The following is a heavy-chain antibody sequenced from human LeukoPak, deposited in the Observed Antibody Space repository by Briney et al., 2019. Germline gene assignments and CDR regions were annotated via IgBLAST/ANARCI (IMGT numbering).Heavy chain of an antibody. CDR3: ATRETSLRYFEWSDYYYYMDV. CDR1: GYTLTELS. D-gene: IGHD3-9*01. Sequence: ASVKVSCKVSGYTLTELSMHWVRQAPGKGLEWMGGFDPEDGETIYAQKFQGRVTMTEDTSTDTAYMELSSLRSEDTAVYHCATRETSLRYFEWSDYYYYMDVWGKGSTVTISS. J-gene: IGHJ6*03. V-gene: IGHV1-24*01. CDR2: FDPEDGET.